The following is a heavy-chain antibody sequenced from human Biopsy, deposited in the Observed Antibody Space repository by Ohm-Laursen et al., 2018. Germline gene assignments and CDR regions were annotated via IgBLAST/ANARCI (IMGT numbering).Heavy chain of an antibody. D-gene: IGHD3-9*01. CDR3: VREPKTGTAEAWYFDL. Sequence: QTLSLTCGVSGASVKTSGYFWAWIRQRPGKGLEWIGYISYNERTHYNPSLTSRLAISFDTSNNRISLQLRSVSVADTAVYYCVREPKTGTAEAWYFDLWGRGSPVTVPS. CDR2: ISYNERT. J-gene: IGHJ2*01. V-gene: IGHV4-31*11. CDR1: GASVKTSGYF.